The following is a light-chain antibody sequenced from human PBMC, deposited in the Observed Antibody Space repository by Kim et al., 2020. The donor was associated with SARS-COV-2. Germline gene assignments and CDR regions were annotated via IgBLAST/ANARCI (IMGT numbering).Light chain of an antibody. V-gene: IGLV3-1*01. J-gene: IGLJ2*01. CDR3: QAWDSFTAVV. CDR2: QNS. Sequence: SYELTQPPSVSVSPGQTASITCSGDKLGEKYACWYQQKPGQSPVLVIYQNSKRPSGIPERISGSTSGNTATLTISETQAMDEADYYCQAWDSFTAVVFGGGTKLTVL. CDR1: KLGEKY.